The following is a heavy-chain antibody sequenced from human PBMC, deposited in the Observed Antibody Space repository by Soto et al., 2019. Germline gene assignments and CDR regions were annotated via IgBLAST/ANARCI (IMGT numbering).Heavy chain of an antibody. CDR2: ISGRSGNT. CDR1: GFTFSSYA. V-gene: IGHV3-23*01. CDR3: AKFRGYGWGNYYFDY. D-gene: IGHD3-10*01. Sequence: EVQLLESGGGLVQPGGSLRLSCAASGFTFSSYAMSWVRQAPGKGLEWVSAISGRSGNTYYAESGKGRFTISRDNSKNTLYLQMNGLRAEDTAVYYCAKFRGYGWGNYYFDYWGQGTLVTVSS. J-gene: IGHJ4*02.